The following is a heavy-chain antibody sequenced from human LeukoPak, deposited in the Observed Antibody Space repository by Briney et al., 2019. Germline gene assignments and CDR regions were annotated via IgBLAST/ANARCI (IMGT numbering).Heavy chain of an antibody. V-gene: IGHV3-23*01. J-gene: IGHJ3*02. D-gene: IGHD6-13*01. Sequence: GGSLRLSCAASGFTSSSYAMSWVRQAPGKGLEWVSAISGSGGSTYYADSVKGRFTISRDNSKNTLYLQMNSLRAEDTAVYYCAKDLYSSSWYDAFDIWGQGTMVTVSS. CDR1: GFTSSSYA. CDR2: ISGSGGST. CDR3: AKDLYSSSWYDAFDI.